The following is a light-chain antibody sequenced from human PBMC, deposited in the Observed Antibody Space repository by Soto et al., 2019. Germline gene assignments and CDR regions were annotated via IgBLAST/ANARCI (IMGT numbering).Light chain of an antibody. CDR1: QSISKY. J-gene: IGKJ2*01. V-gene: IGKV1-39*01. Sequence: DIQVTQSPSSLSASVGDRVTITCRASQSISKYVNWFQQNPGKAPKLLIYAASSLQSGVPSRFSGSGSGTDFTLTISSLQPEDFATYYCQHSYITPYTFGQGTKADIK. CDR3: QHSYITPYT. CDR2: AAS.